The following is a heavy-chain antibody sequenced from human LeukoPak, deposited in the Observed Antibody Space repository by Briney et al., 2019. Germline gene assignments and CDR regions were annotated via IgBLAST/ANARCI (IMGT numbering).Heavy chain of an antibody. CDR3: ARQDDSSGYSY. V-gene: IGHV4-38-2*01. Sequence: SETLSLTCAVSGYSISSGYYWGWIRQPPGKGLEWIGSICHSGSTYYNPSLKSRVTISVDTSKNQFSLKLSSVTAADTAVYYCARQDDSSGYSYWGQGTLVTVSS. CDR2: ICHSGST. J-gene: IGHJ4*02. D-gene: IGHD3-22*01. CDR1: GYSISSGYY.